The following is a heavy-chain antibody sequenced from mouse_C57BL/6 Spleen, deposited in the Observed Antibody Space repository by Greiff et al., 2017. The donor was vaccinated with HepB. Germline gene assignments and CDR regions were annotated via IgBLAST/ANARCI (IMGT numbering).Heavy chain of an antibody. J-gene: IGHJ1*03. V-gene: IGHV1-80*01. D-gene: IGHD2-5*01. Sequence: QVQLQQSGAELVKPGASVKISCKASGYAFSSYWMNWVKQRPGKGLEWIGQIYPGDGDTNYNGKFKGKATLTADKSSSTAYMQLSSLTSEDSAVYFWARSPYYSNYFDWYFDVWGTGTTGTGSS. CDR3: ARSPYYSNYFDWYFDV. CDR1: GYAFSSYW. CDR2: IYPGDGDT.